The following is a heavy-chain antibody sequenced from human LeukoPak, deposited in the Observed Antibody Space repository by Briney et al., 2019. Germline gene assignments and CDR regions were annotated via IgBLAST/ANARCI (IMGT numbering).Heavy chain of an antibody. D-gene: IGHD4-17*01. Sequence: PSETLSLTCSVSGGSIRSSSYYWGRIRQPPWKGLEWIGSIYYSGNTYYNPSLKSRVTISVDTSKNQVSLKLGSVTAADTAVYFCARVYGDCSREQFWLDPWGQGTLVTVSS. J-gene: IGHJ5*02. CDR2: IYYSGNT. V-gene: IGHV4-39*07. CDR1: GGSIRSSSYY. CDR3: ARVYGDCSREQFWLDP.